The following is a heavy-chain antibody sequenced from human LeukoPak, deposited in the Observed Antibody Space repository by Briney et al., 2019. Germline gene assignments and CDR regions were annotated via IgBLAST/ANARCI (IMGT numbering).Heavy chain of an antibody. D-gene: IGHD3-10*01. CDR3: ARVSDVLLWFGEFE. CDR2: ISAYDGNT. Sequence: GASVKVSCKASGYTFVSYGFSWVRQAPGQGPEWMGWISAYDGNTNSAQKFQGRVTMTRNTSISTAYMGLSSLRSEDTAVYYCARVSDVLLWFGEFEWGQGTLVTVSS. V-gene: IGHV1-18*01. CDR1: GYTFVSYG. J-gene: IGHJ4*02.